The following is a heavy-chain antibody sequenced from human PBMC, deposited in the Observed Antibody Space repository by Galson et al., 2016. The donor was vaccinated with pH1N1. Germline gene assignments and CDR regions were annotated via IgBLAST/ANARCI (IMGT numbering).Heavy chain of an antibody. Sequence: SVKVSCKASGDTFSNYAISWVRQTPGHGLEWMGGIIPVLDIRNYARKFQDRLTIIADVSTSTAYMQLSSLTSEDTAVYYCARPDQGAPYYYYGMDVWGQGTTVTVSS. CDR2: IIPVLDIR. CDR1: GDTFSNYA. D-gene: IGHD3-16*01. V-gene: IGHV1-69*10. CDR3: ARPDQGAPYYYYGMDV. J-gene: IGHJ6*02.